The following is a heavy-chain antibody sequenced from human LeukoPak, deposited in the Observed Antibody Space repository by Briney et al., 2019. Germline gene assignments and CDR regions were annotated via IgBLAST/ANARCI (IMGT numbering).Heavy chain of an antibody. J-gene: IGHJ4*02. CDR2: TSGSGGST. Sequence: SGGSLRLSCAASGFTFSSYAMSWVRQAPGKGLEWVSATSGSGGSTYYADSVKGRFTISRDNSKNTLYLQMNSLRAEDTAVYYCAKGDTAMAPHGVGFDYWGQGTLVTVSS. CDR3: AKGDTAMAPHGVGFDY. D-gene: IGHD5-18*01. CDR1: GFTFSSYA. V-gene: IGHV3-23*01.